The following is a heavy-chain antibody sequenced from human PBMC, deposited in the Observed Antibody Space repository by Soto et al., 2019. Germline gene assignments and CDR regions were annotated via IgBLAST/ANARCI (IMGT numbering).Heavy chain of an antibody. CDR1: GFTFSSYW. CDR3: ARLTGTTQYNWFDP. J-gene: IGHJ5*02. V-gene: IGHV3-74*01. Sequence: HPGGSLRLSCAASGFTFSSYWMHWVRQAPGKGLVWVSRINSDGSSTSYADSVKGRFTISRDNAKNTLYLQMNSLRAEDTAVYYCARLTGTTQYNWFDPWGQGTLVTVSS. D-gene: IGHD1-7*01. CDR2: INSDGSST.